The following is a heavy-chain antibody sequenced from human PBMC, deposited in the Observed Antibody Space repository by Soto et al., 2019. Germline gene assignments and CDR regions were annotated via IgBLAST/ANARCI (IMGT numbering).Heavy chain of an antibody. CDR2: ISASSTYI. CDR3: ARDSGGGGYYYYYNMDV. Sequence: EVQLVESGGGLVKPGGSLRLPCAASGFTFSNYAMSWVRQAPGKGLEWVSSISASSTYIYYADSVKGRFTTSRDNAKNSLYLQMDSLRAEDTAVYYCARDSGGGGYYYYYNMDVWGRGTTVTVSS. J-gene: IGHJ6*03. CDR1: GFTFSNYA. D-gene: IGHD2-15*01. V-gene: IGHV3-21*02.